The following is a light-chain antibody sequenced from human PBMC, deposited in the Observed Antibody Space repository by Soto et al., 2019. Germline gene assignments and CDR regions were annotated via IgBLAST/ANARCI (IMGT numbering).Light chain of an antibody. CDR1: SSNIGAGYD. V-gene: IGLV1-40*01. CDR3: QSYDSSLSGVV. CDR2: GNS. Sequence: QSVLTQPPSVSGAPEQRVTISCTGSSSNIGAGYDVHWYQQLPGAAPKLLIYGNILIYGNSNRPSGVPDRFSGSKSGTSASLAITGLQAEDEADYYCQSYDSSLSGVVFGGGTKLTVL. J-gene: IGLJ2*01.